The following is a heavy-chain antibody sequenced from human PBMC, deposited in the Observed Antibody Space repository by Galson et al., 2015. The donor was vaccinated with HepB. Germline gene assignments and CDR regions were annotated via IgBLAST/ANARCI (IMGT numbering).Heavy chain of an antibody. CDR2: ISYDGSNK. V-gene: IGHV3-30*04. CDR3: ARDGHDAFDI. D-gene: IGHD3/OR15-3a*01. J-gene: IGHJ3*02. CDR1: GFTFSSYA. Sequence: SLRLSCAASGFTFSSYAMHWVRQAPGKGLEWVAVISYDGSNKYYADSVKGRFTISRDNSKNTLYLQMNSLRAEDTAVYYCARDGHDAFDIWGQGTMVTVSS.